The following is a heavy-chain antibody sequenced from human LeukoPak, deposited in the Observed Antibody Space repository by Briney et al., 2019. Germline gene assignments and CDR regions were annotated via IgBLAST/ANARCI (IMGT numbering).Heavy chain of an antibody. CDR3: AREGTAYDAFDI. Sequence: PGGSLRLSCAASGFTFSSYEMNWVRQAPGKGLEWVSYISTSGNSIYYADSVKGRFTISRDNSKNTLYLQMNSLRAEDTAVYYCAREGTAYDAFDIWGQGTMVTVSS. CDR1: GFTFSSYE. D-gene: IGHD1-7*01. J-gene: IGHJ3*02. CDR2: ISTSGNSI. V-gene: IGHV3-48*03.